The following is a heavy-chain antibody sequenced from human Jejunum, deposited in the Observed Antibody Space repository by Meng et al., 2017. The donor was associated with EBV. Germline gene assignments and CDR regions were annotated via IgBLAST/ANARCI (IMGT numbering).Heavy chain of an antibody. CDR3: ARAMDFFDY. CDR1: GYTFTSFD. CDR2: MNPNSGYT. D-gene: IGHD5-24*01. Sequence: QFQLVQSGAEVKKPGASVKVSCKTSGYTFTSFDINWVRQAPGQGLEWMGCMNPNSGYTVYAQKFQGRVAMTRDTSMSTVFMELTSLRSEDTAVYYCARAMDFFDYWGQGTLVTVSS. J-gene: IGHJ4*02. V-gene: IGHV1-8*01.